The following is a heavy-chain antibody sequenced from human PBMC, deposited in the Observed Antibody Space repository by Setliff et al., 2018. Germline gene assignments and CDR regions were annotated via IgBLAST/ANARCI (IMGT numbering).Heavy chain of an antibody. CDR1: GASIRNNYY. CDR2: IHYLGTT. V-gene: IGHV4-39*01. J-gene: IGHJ4*02. CDR3: ARTGTYRYFDH. D-gene: IGHD1-1*01. Sequence: PSETLSLTCAVSGASIRNNYYWGWIRQSPGTGLEWIGRIHYLGTTYSNASLASRLTMSVDTSKNQFSLRLTSVTAADTAVYYCARTGTYRYFDHWGQGTLVTVSS.